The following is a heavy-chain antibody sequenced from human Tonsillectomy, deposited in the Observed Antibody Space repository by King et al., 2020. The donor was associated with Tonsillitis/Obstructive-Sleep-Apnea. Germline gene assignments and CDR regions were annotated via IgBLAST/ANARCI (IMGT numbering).Heavy chain of an antibody. J-gene: IGHJ4*02. D-gene: IGHD2-15*01. CDR1: GITFSSYS. V-gene: IGHV3-21*01. CDR3: ARDPICSGGSCYDY. CDR2: ITSSSSYI. Sequence: VQLVESGGGLVKPGGSLRLSCAASGITFSSYSMNWVRQAPGKGLEWVSSITSSSSYIYYADSVKGRFTISRDNAKNSLYLQMNSLGAEDTAVYYCARDPICSGGSCYDYWGQGTLVTVSS.